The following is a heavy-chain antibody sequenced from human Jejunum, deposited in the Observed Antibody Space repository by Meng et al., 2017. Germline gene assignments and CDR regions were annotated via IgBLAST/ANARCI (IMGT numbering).Heavy chain of an antibody. CDR1: GYPFTTNG. CDR2: ISAYSGNT. D-gene: IGHD4-17*01. CDR3: ARSRDYAHDY. V-gene: IGHV1-18*01. Sequence: VQLVQSGTEVKKPGASVKVSCKASGYPFTTNGITWVRQAPGQGLEWMGWISAYSGNTNYAQKVQGRVTLTTDTSTTTAYMELRSLRSDDTAVYYCARSRDYAHDYWGQGTLVTASS. J-gene: IGHJ4*02.